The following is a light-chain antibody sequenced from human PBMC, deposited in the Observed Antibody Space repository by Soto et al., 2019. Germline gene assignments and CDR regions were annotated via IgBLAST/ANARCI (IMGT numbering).Light chain of an antibody. CDR2: EVS. V-gene: IGLV2-8*01. J-gene: IGLJ3*02. Sequence: QSALTQPPSASGSPGQSVTISCTGTSSDVGGYNYVSWYQQHPGKAPKLMIYEVSKRPSGVPDRFSGSKSGNTASLTVSGLQAEDEADYYCSSYAGSSNLAIVVFGGGTKLTVL. CDR1: SSDVGGYNY. CDR3: SSYAGSSNLAIVV.